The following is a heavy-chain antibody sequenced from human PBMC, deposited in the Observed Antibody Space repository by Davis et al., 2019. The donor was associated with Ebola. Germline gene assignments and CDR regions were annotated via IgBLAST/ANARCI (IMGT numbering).Heavy chain of an antibody. D-gene: IGHD1-1*01. CDR2: IIPIFGTA. V-gene: IGHV1-69*13. J-gene: IGHJ5*02. Sequence: SVKVSCKASGGTFSSYAISWVRQAPGQGLEWMGGIIPIFGTANYAQKFQGRVTITADESTSTAYMELSSLRSEDTAVYYCAADFSDKLERPYDPWGQGTLVTVSS. CDR1: GGTFSSYA. CDR3: AADFSDKLERPYDP.